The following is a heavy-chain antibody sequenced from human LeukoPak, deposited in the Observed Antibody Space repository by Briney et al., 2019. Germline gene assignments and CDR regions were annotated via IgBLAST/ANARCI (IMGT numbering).Heavy chain of an antibody. CDR1: GFTFSSYA. J-gene: IGHJ3*02. Sequence: PGGSLRLSCAASGFTFSSYAMSWVRQAPGKGLEWVSVIYSGGSEYYAGSVKGRFTISRDTFKNRLYLQMNSLRSDDTAVYYCAREVGAFDIWGQGTMVTISS. CDR3: AREVGAFDI. D-gene: IGHD3-10*01. CDR2: IYSGGSE. V-gene: IGHV3-53*05.